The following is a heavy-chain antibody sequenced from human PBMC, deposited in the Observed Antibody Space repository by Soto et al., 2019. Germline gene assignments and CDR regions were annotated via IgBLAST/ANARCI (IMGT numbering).Heavy chain of an antibody. CDR2: VNPILSMS. V-gene: IGHV1-69*04. J-gene: IGHJ4*02. CDR1: GDTFSFYS. Sequence: QVQLVQSGAEVKRPGSSVKLSCKASGDTFSFYSINWVRQAPGLGLEWMGRVNPILSMSNYAQRLQGRVTMTADKSTSTAYMELSGLRSEDTAMYYCATSYGSGYRAFDYWGQGALLTVSS. D-gene: IGHD3-10*01. CDR3: ATSYGSGYRAFDY.